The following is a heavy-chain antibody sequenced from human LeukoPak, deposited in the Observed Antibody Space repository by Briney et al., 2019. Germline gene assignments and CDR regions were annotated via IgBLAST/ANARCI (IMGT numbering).Heavy chain of an antibody. CDR3: ATAPILRGEGGEHYKYGMDV. CDR2: IYHNGTL. D-gene: IGHD2-2*02. J-gene: IGHJ6*02. Sequence: SGTLSLTCAVSVGSISSGNWWTWVRQSPGKGLEWIGEIYHNGTLNYNPSLKSRVTISADSFKNHFSLKLTSVTAADTAVYYCATAPILRGEGGEHYKYGMDVWGQGTTVTVS. V-gene: IGHV4-4*02. CDR1: VGSISSGNW.